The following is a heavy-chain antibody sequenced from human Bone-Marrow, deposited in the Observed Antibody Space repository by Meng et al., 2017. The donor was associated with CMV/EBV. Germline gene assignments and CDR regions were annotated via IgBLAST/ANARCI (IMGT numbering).Heavy chain of an antibody. D-gene: IGHD2-21*02. CDR3: ESMGVTAKGD. CDR2: ISGSGDST. J-gene: IGHJ4*02. Sequence: LSCVGTGITLSNYAMTWVRQAPGKGLEWVSAISGSGDSTYYADSVKGRFTISRDNSKNTLYLQMNSLRAEDTAVYYCESMGVTAKGDWGQGTLVTVSS. CDR1: GITLSNYA. V-gene: IGHV3-23*01.